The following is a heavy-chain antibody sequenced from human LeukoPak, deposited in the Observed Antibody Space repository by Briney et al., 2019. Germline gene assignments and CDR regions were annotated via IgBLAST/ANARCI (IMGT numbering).Heavy chain of an antibody. V-gene: IGHV1-18*04. D-gene: IGHD6-19*01. CDR3: ARVATRGYSSGWPFFDY. J-gene: IGHJ4*02. CDR2: ISAYNGNT. Sequence: ASVKVSCKASGYTFTSYGISWVRQAPGQGLEWMGWISAYNGNTNYAQKLQGRVTMTTDTSTSTAYMELRSLRSDDTAVYYCARVATRGYSSGWPFFDYWGQGTLVTVSS. CDR1: GYTFTSYG.